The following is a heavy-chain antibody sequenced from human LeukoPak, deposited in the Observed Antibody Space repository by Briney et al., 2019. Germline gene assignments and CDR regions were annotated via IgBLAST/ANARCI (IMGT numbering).Heavy chain of an antibody. V-gene: IGHV4-34*01. CDR2: INHSGST. J-gene: IGHJ1*01. Sequence: SETLSLTCAVYGGSFSGYYWSWIRQPPGKGLEWIGEINHSGSTNYNPSLKSRVTISVDTSKNQYSLKLSSVTAADTAVYYCVSQQLVRYFQHWGQGTLVTVSS. D-gene: IGHD6-13*01. CDR3: VSQQLVRYFQH. CDR1: GGSFSGYY.